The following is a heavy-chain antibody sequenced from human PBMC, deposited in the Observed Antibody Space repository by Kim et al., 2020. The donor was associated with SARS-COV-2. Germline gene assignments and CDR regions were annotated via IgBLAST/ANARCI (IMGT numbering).Heavy chain of an antibody. CDR3: ARDNQQLVRVGWFDP. CDR1: GFTFSSYG. Sequence: GGSLRLSCAASGFTFSSYGMHWVRQAPGKGLEWVAVISYDGSNKYYADSVKGRFTISRDNSKNTLYLQMNSLRAEDTAVYYCARDNQQLVRVGWFDPWGRGTLVTVSS. V-gene: IGHV3-33*05. CDR2: ISYDGSNK. J-gene: IGHJ5*02. D-gene: IGHD6-13*01.